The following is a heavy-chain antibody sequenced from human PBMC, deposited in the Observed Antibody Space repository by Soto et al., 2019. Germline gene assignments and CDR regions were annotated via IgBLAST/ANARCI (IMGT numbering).Heavy chain of an antibody. J-gene: IGHJ6*02. CDR2: ISSSGSTI. Sequence: GGSLRLSCAASGFTFSSYEMNWVRQAPGKGLEWDSYISSSGSTIYYADSAKGRFTISRDNAKNSLYLQMNSLRAEDTAVYYCARAPEIYDFWSGPAPSYYYYGMDVWGQGTTVTVSS. V-gene: IGHV3-48*03. D-gene: IGHD3-3*01. CDR3: ARAPEIYDFWSGPAPSYYYYGMDV. CDR1: GFTFSSYE.